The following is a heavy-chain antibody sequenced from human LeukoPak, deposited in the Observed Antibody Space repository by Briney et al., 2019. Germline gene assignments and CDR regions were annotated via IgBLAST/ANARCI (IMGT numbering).Heavy chain of an antibody. CDR2: INPSGGSR. CDR1: GYTFTSYY. D-gene: IGHD2-2*01. J-gene: IGHJ6*03. CDR3: ARDFRGCCSSTSCYYYYYMDV. V-gene: IGHV1-46*01. Sequence: ASVKVSCKASGYTFTSYYMHWVRQAPGQGLEWMGIINPSGGSRSYAQKFQGRVTMTRDTSTSTVYMELSSLRSEDTAVYYCARDFRGCCSSTSCYYYYYMDVWGKGTTVTISS.